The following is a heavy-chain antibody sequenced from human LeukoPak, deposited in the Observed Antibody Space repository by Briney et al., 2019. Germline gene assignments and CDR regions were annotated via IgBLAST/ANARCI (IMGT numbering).Heavy chain of an antibody. J-gene: IGHJ6*02. CDR3: ARCVPADIEAYYYYGMDV. D-gene: IGHD2-2*01. CDR2: ISAYNGNT. CDR1: GYTFTSYG. Sequence: GASVKVSCKASGYTFTSYGISWVRQAPGQGLEWMGWISAYNGNTNYAQKLQGRVTMTTDTSTSTAYMELRSLRSDDTAVYYCARCVPADIEAYYYYGMDVWGQGTTVTVSS. V-gene: IGHV1-18*01.